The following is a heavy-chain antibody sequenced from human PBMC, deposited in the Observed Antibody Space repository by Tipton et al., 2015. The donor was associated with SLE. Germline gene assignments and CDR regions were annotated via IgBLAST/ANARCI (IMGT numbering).Heavy chain of an antibody. D-gene: IGHD3-10*01. CDR1: GGSISSGGYY. CDR3: ARVGGYMVRGVQTYYYYYMDV. Sequence: TLSLTCTVSGGSISSGGYYWSWIRQHPGKGLEWIGYIYYSGSTDYNPSLESRVTISVETSNNQVSLKLSSVAAADTAVYYCARVGGYMVRGVQTYYYYYMDVWGKGTTVTASS. V-gene: IGHV4-31*03. CDR2: IYYSGST. J-gene: IGHJ6*03.